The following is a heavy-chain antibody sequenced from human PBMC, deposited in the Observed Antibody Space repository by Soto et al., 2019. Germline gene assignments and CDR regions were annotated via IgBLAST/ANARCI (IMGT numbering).Heavy chain of an antibody. CDR1: GFTFSSYS. CDR2: ISSSSSYI. Sequence: GESLKISCAASGFTFSSYSMNWVRQAPGKGLEWVSSISSSSSYIYYADSVKGRFTISRDNAKNSLYLQMNSLRAEDTAVYYCARDGWSLHLGELSNYYYYMDVWGKGTTVTVSS. D-gene: IGHD3-16*02. CDR3: ARDGWSLHLGELSNYYYYMDV. V-gene: IGHV3-21*01. J-gene: IGHJ6*03.